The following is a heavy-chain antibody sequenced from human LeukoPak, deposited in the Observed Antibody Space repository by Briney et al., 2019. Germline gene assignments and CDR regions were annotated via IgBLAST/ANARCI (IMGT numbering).Heavy chain of an antibody. J-gene: IGHJ4*02. V-gene: IGHV3-48*04. D-gene: IGHD2-2*01. CDR2: ISSSGSTI. CDR3: ARETAAFDY. CDR1: GFTFSSYS. Sequence: PGGSLRLSRAASGFTFSSYSMNWVRQAPGKGLEWVSYISSSGSTIYYADSVKGRFTISRDNAKNSLYLQMNSLRAEDTAVYYCARETAAFDYWGQGTLVTVSS.